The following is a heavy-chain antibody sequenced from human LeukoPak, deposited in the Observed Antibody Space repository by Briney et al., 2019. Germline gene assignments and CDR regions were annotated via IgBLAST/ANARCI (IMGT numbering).Heavy chain of an antibody. CDR1: GGTFSSYA. V-gene: IGHV1-69*04. CDR2: TIPILGIA. D-gene: IGHD3-9*01. CDR3: ANSHYDFLTDSFGYFDN. J-gene: IGHJ4*02. Sequence: GASVKVSCKASGGTFSSYAISWVRQAPGQGLEWMGRTIPILGIANYAQKFQGRVTMTTDTSTSTVYMELRSLRSDDTAVYYCANSHYDFLTDSFGYFDNWGQGTLVTVSS.